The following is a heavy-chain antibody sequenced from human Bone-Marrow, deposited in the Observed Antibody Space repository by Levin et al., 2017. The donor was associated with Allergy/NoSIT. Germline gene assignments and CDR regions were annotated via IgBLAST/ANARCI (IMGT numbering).Heavy chain of an antibody. V-gene: IGHV3-7*01. D-gene: IGHD1-14*01. Sequence: GGSLRLSCAASGFTFRSYWMSWVRQAPGKGLEWVANMKHDGSEKDYVDSVKGRFTISRDNAKNSLYLQMNSLRAEGTAVYYCGGHYHRIPYYYMDVWGNGTTVTVSS. CDR2: MKHDGSEK. CDR3: GGHYHRIPYYYMDV. CDR1: GFTFRSYW. J-gene: IGHJ6*03.